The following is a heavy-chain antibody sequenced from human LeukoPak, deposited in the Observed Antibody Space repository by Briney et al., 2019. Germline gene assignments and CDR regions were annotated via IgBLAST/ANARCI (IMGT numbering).Heavy chain of an antibody. CDR2: ISSNGGST. CDR1: GFTFSSYA. J-gene: IGHJ4*02. D-gene: IGHD5-18*01. Sequence: GGSLRLSCSASGFTFSSYAVHWVRQAPGKGLEYVSAISSNGGSTYYADSVRGRFTISRDNSKNTLYLQMSSLRAEDTAVYYCVKEGYSYGSYFDYWGQGTLVTVSS. CDR3: VKEGYSYGSYFDY. V-gene: IGHV3-64D*06.